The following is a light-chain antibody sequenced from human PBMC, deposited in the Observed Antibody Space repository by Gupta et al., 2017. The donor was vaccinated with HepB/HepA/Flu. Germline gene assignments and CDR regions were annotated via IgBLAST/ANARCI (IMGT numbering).Light chain of an antibody. Sequence: QAGLTQPPSVSKGLRQTATLTCTGNSNNVGNQGAVWLQQHPGHPPKLLVYSNNDRPSGIPERFSASRSGNTASLTITGLQAEDEADYYCYARDISLNAVVFGGGTRLTVL. J-gene: IGLJ3*02. CDR1: SNNVGNQG. CDR2: SNN. CDR3: YARDISLNAVV. V-gene: IGLV10-54*04.